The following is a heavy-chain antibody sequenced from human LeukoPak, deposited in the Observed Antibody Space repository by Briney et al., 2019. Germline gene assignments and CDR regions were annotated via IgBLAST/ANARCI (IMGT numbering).Heavy chain of an antibody. V-gene: IGHV3-30*04. Sequence: PGRSLRLSCAASGFTFSSYSMHWVRQAPGKGLEWVAVLSYDGSNKYYAASVKGRFTISRDNSKNTLYLQMNSLRAEDTAVYYCARPALEWLLYDAFDIWGQGTMVTVSS. D-gene: IGHD3-3*01. J-gene: IGHJ3*02. CDR1: GFTFSSYS. CDR2: LSYDGSNK. CDR3: ARPALEWLLYDAFDI.